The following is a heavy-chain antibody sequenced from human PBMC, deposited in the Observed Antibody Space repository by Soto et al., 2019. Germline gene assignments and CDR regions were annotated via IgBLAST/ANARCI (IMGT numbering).Heavy chain of an antibody. CDR1: GFTCSSNY. J-gene: IGHJ6*02. CDR2: IYSGGST. Sequence: GSLRLSCAASGFTCSSNYMSWVRQAPGKGLEWVSVIYSGGSTYYADSVKGRFTISRDNSKNTLYLQMNSLRAEDTAVYYCAVVAATDLGGGYYGMDVWGQGTTVTVSS. CDR3: AVVAATDLGGGYYGMDV. D-gene: IGHD2-15*01. V-gene: IGHV3-53*01.